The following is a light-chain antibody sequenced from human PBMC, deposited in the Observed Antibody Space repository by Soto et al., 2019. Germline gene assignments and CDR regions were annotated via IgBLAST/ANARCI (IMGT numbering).Light chain of an antibody. J-gene: IGKJ2*01. Sequence: EIAMTQSPATLSVSPGQRATLSCRASQNVNSNLAWYQQKPGHAPSLLMYNVSTRATGFPARFSGSGSGTEFTSTTTSLRSEDPAIYYCQKYNTLNTSGQGTKLEIK. CDR1: QNVNSN. CDR3: QKYNTLNT. CDR2: NVS. V-gene: IGKV3-15*01.